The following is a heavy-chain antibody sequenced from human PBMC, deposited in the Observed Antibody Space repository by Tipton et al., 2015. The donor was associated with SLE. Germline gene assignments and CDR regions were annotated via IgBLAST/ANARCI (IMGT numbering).Heavy chain of an antibody. V-gene: IGHV4-34*01. J-gene: IGHJ5*02. CDR3: ARGTSMPMVDWFGQ. Sequence: TLSLTCAVYGGSFSGSYWSWIRQPPGKGLEWIGEINHSGSTNYNPSLQSRVTISADKSKNQFSLEVNSVTAADTAVYFCARGTSMPMVDWFGQWGQGTLVTVSS. D-gene: IGHD2/OR15-2a*01. CDR2: INHSGST. CDR1: GGSFSGSY.